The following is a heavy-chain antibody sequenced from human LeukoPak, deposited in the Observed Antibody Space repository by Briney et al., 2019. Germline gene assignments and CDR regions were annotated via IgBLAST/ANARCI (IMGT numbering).Heavy chain of an antibody. CDR1: GFTFSTYS. Sequence: PGGSLRLSCAASGFTFSTYSMNWVRQAPGKGLEWVSYIGSSSNTIYYADSVKGRFTISRDNAKNSLYLQMNSLRDEDTAVYCCARRPYSDTSGRLSDVWGQGTTVTVSS. CDR2: IGSSSNTI. CDR3: ARRPYSDTSGRLSDV. V-gene: IGHV3-48*02. D-gene: IGHD3-22*01. J-gene: IGHJ6*02.